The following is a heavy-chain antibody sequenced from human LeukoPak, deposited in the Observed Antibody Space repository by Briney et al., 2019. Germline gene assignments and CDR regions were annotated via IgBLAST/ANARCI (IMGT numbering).Heavy chain of an antibody. CDR1: GYTFTSYE. J-gene: IGHJ5*02. CDR2: MNPNSGNT. CDR3: ARGPICSGGSCYSLNWFDP. V-gene: IGHV1-8*01. Sequence: GASVKVSCKASGYTFTSYEINWVRQATGQGLEWMGWMNPNSGNTGYAQKFQGRVTMTRNTSISTAYMELSSLRSEDTAVYYCARGPICSGGSCYSLNWFDPWGQGTLVTVSS. D-gene: IGHD2-15*01.